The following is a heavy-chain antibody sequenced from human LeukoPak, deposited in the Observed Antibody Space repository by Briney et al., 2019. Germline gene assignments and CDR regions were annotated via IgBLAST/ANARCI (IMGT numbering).Heavy chain of an antibody. CDR1: GDSISTYY. Sequence: SETLSLTCTVSGDSISTYYWSWIRQPPGKGLEWIGYIYYRVTSDYNPSLKSRVTMSVDTSKNQFSLKLSSVTAADTAVYYCARSLRAMDHDYYYYYYMDVWGKGTTVTISS. V-gene: IGHV4-59*12. CDR2: IYYRVTS. D-gene: IGHD5-18*01. J-gene: IGHJ6*03. CDR3: ARSLRAMDHDYYYYYYMDV.